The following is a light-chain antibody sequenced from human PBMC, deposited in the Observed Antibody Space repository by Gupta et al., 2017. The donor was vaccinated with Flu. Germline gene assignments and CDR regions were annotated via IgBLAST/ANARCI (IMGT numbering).Light chain of an antibody. CDR1: KIGTKN. CDR3: QVWDRCSDHVV. V-gene: IGLV3-21*03. J-gene: IGLJ2*01. CDR2: ADR. Sequence: GKTARITGGGAKIGTKNVHWYQQRPGQAPVLVVYADRNRPSGIPERFSGSNSVITATLTIIRVEAGDEADFYCQVWDRCSDHVVFGGGTKLTVV.